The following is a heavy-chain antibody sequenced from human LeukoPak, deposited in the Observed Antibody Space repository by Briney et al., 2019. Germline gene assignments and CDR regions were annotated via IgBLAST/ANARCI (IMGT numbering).Heavy chain of an antibody. Sequence: SVKVSCKASGGTFSSYTISWVRQAPGQGLEWMGRIIPILGIANYAQKFQGRVTITADKSTSTAYMELSSLRSEDTAVHYCASRVSGYSYAFDIWGQGTMVTVSS. CDR3: ASRVSGYSYAFDI. V-gene: IGHV1-69*02. J-gene: IGHJ3*02. CDR1: GGTFSSYT. D-gene: IGHD3-22*01. CDR2: IIPILGIA.